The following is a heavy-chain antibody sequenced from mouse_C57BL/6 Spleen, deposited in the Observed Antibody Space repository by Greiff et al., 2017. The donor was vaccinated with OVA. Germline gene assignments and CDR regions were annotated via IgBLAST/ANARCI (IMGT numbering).Heavy chain of an antibody. Sequence: VQLQQSGPELVKPGASVKISCKASGYAFSSSWMNWVQQRPGKGLEWIGRIYPGDGDTNYNGKFKGKATLTADKSSSTAYMQLSSLTSEDSAVYFCATYDYDEGYYFDYWGQGTTLTVSS. J-gene: IGHJ2*01. V-gene: IGHV1-82*01. CDR3: ATYDYDEGYYFDY. CDR2: IYPGDGDT. CDR1: GYAFSSSW. D-gene: IGHD2-4*01.